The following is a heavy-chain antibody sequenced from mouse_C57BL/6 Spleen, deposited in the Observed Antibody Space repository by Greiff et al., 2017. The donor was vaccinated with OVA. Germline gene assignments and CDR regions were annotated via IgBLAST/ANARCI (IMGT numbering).Heavy chain of an antibody. CDR3: TRRRASTMVTTYWYFDV. V-gene: IGHV1-15*01. CDR1: GYTFTDYE. Sequence: QVQLQQSGAELVRPGASVTLSCKASGYTFTDYEMHWVKQTPVHGLEWIGAIDPETGGTAYNQKFKGKAILTADKSSSTAYMELRSLTSEDSALYYCTRRRASTMVTTYWYFDVWGTGTTVTVSS. D-gene: IGHD2-2*01. J-gene: IGHJ1*03. CDR2: IDPETGGT.